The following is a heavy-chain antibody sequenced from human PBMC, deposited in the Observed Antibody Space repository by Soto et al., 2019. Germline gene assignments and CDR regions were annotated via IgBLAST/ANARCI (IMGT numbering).Heavy chain of an antibody. CDR1: GYIFTNFG. CDR3: ARGDLLYGLDV. V-gene: IGHV1-18*01. Sequence: QVQLVQSGAEVKKPWASVRVSCTASGYIFTNFGFNWVRQAPGQGLEWIGWISAYNANRNFAQKFRGRVTMTTDISTVTAYMELKTLRSDDTAVYYCARGDLLYGLDVWGQGTTVTVSS. J-gene: IGHJ6*02. D-gene: IGHD2-21*02. CDR2: ISAYNANR.